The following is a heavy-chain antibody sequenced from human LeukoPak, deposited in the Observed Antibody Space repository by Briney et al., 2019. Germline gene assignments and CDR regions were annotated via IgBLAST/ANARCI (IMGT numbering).Heavy chain of an antibody. CDR1: GFTFDDYA. J-gene: IGHJ4*02. CDR3: ANGSGWLATGYYFDY. V-gene: IGHV3-9*01. D-gene: IGHD6-19*01. Sequence: GGSLRLSCAASGFTFDDYAMHWVRQAPGKGLEWVSGISWNSGSIGYADSVKGRFTISRDNAKNSLYLQMNSLRAEDTALYYCANGSGWLATGYYFDYWGQGTLVTVSS. CDR2: ISWNSGSI.